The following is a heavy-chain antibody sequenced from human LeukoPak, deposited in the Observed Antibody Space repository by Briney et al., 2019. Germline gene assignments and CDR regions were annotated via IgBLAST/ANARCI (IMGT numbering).Heavy chain of an antibody. CDR2: IKRKSDGGTT. V-gene: IGHV3-15*01. CDR3: TTELDIRPNHY. Sequence: ETLSLTCAVYGGSFSGYYWSWVRQAPGKGLEWVGRIKRKSDGGTTDYAAPVKGRFTISRDDSKNTLYLQMNSLKSEDTAVYYCTTELDIRPNHYWGQGTLVTVSS. CDR1: GGSFSGYY. D-gene: IGHD3-22*01. J-gene: IGHJ4*02.